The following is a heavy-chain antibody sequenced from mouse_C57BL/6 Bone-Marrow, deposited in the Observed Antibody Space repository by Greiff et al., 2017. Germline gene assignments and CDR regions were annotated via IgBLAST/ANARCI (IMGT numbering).Heavy chain of an antibody. J-gene: IGHJ2*01. CDR3: TRVDYGSRVDY. CDR2: IYPGNSDT. V-gene: IGHV1-5*01. Sequence: EVMLVESGTVLARPGASVKMSCKTSGYTFTSYWMHWVKQRPGQGLEWIGAIYPGNSDTRYNQKFKGKAKLTAVTSASTAYMALSSLKNEDSAVYYCTRVDYGSRVDYWGQGTTLTVSS. D-gene: IGHD1-1*01. CDR1: GYTFTSYW.